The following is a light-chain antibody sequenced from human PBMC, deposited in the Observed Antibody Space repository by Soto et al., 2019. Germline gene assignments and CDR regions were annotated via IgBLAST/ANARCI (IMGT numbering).Light chain of an antibody. J-gene: IGLJ1*01. CDR3: SSFASTHTYV. Sequence: QSVLTQPASVSGSPGQSITISCTGTSSDVAFYNHVSWYQQHPGKAPKLLIYEVNNRPSGVSHRFSGSKSGNTASLTISWLQAEDEADYYCSSFASTHTYVFGTGTKVTVL. CDR1: SSDVAFYNH. CDR2: EVN. V-gene: IGLV2-14*01.